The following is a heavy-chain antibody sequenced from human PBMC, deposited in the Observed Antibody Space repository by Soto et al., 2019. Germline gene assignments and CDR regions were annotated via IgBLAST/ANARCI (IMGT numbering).Heavy chain of an antibody. CDR1: GFTFSSYS. D-gene: IGHD3-3*01. CDR2: ISSSSSYI. Sequence: GGSLRLSCAASGFTFSSYSMNWVRQAPGKGLEWVSSISSSSSYIYYADSVKGRFTISRDNAKNSLYLQMNSLRAEDTAVYYCAKPGHYDFWSGYNWFDPWGQGTLVTVSS. V-gene: IGHV3-21*01. J-gene: IGHJ5*02. CDR3: AKPGHYDFWSGYNWFDP.